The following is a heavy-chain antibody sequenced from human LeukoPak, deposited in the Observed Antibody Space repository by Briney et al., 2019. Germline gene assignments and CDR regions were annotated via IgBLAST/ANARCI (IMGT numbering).Heavy chain of an antibody. CDR2: IIPILGIA. J-gene: IGHJ4*02. CDR1: GGTFSSYA. Sequence: SVKVSCKASGGTFSSYAISWVRQAPGQGLEWMGRIIPILGIANYAQKFQGRVTITADKSTSTAYMELSSLRSEDTAVYYCARVNEGLAVATNDYWGQGTLVTVSS. V-gene: IGHV1-69*04. CDR3: ARVNEGLAVATNDY. D-gene: IGHD6-19*01.